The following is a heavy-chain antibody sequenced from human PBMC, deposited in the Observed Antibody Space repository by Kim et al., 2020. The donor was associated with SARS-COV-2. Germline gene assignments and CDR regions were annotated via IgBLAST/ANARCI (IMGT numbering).Heavy chain of an antibody. Sequence: RFTISRDNAKNSLYLKMNSLRAEDTAVYYCARAPFWSGYYYLDYYYGMDVWGQGTTVTVSS. V-gene: IGHV3-11*05. D-gene: IGHD3-3*01. CDR3: ARAPFWSGYYYLDYYYGMDV. J-gene: IGHJ6*02.